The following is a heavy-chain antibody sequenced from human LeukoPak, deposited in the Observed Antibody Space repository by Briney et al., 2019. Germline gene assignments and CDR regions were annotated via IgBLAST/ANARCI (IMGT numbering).Heavy chain of an antibody. J-gene: IGHJ4*02. D-gene: IGHD6-19*01. CDR2: IYYSGST. Sequence: SETLSLTCTVSGGSISSGGYYWSWIRQHPGKGLEWIGYIYYSGSTYYKPSLKSRVTISVDTSKSQFSLRLSSVTAADTAVYYCARAGAIAVAGIDYWGQGTLVTVSS. CDR3: ARAGAIAVAGIDY. CDR1: GGSISSGGYY. V-gene: IGHV4-31*03.